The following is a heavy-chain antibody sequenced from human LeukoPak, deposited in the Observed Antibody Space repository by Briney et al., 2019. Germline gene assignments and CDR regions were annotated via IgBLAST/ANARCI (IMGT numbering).Heavy chain of an antibody. V-gene: IGHV3-53*04. D-gene: IGHD3-10*01. CDR3: ASGSPPDY. CDR2: IYSGGST. CDR1: GITLSNY. J-gene: IGHJ4*02. Sequence: PGGSLRLSCAVSGITLSNYMSWVRQAPGKGLEWVSVIYSGGSTYYADSVKGRFTISRHNSKNTLYLQMNSLRAEDTAVYYCASGSPPDYWGQGTLVTVSS.